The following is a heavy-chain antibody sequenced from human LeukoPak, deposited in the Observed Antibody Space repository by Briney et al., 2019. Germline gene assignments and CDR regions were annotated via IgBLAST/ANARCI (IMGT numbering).Heavy chain of an antibody. CDR2: ISSSSSTI. CDR1: GFTFSSYS. V-gene: IGHV3-48*04. CDR3: AREFPGVDYGSGSYLDY. D-gene: IGHD3-10*01. J-gene: IGHJ4*02. Sequence: PGGSLRLSCAASGFTFSSYSMNWVRQAPGKGLEWVSYISSSSSTIYYADSVKGRFTISRDNAKNSLYLQMNSLRAEDTAVYYCAREFPGVDYGSGSYLDYWGQGTLVTVSS.